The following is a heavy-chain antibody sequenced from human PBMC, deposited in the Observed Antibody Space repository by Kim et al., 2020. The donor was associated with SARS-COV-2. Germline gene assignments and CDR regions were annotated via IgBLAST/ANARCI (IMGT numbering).Heavy chain of an antibody. J-gene: IGHJ6*02. CDR1: GFTFSNAW. D-gene: IGHD2-15*01. CDR2: IKSKTDGWTT. CDR3: TTDSAAYCSGGSCYEDYYYYGMDV. V-gene: IGHV3-15*05. Sequence: GGSLRLSCAASGFTFSNAWMSWVRQAPGKGLEWVGRIKSKTDGWTTDYAASVKGRFTISRDDSKNTLYLQMNSLKTEDIAVYYCTTDSAAYCSGGSCYEDYYYYGMDVWGQGTTVTVSS.